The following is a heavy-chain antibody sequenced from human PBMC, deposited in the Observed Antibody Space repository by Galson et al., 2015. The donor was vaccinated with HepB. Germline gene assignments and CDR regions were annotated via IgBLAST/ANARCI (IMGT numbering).Heavy chain of an antibody. CDR3: AREGSGPYPRHYFDY. J-gene: IGHJ4*02. CDR2: ISYDGNNK. V-gene: IGHV3-30*04. Sequence: SLRLSCAAPGFTFSSYAMHWVRQAPGKGLEWVAVISYDGNNKYYADSVKGRFTISRDNSKNTLYLQMHSLRAEDTAVCYCAREGSGPYPRHYFDYWGQGTLVTVSS. D-gene: IGHD2-15*01. CDR1: GFTFSSYA.